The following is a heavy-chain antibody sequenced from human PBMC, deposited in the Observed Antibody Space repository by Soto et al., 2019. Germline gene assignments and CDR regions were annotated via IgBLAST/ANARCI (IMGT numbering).Heavy chain of an antibody. CDR3: ASRSENGYNYDFDY. CDR2: IIPIFGTP. CDR1: GGTFNSYA. J-gene: IGHJ4*02. D-gene: IGHD5-12*01. Sequence: QVLLVQSGAEVQKPGSSVKVSCKASGGTFNSYAFSWVRQSPGQGLEWMGGIIPIFGTPNYAQKFQGRVTITADESTSTAYMELSGLISEDTAVYYCASRSENGYNYDFDYWGQGTLVTVSS. V-gene: IGHV1-69*12.